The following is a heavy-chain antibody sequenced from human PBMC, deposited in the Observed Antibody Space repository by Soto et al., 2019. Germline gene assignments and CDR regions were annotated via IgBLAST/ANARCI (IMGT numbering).Heavy chain of an antibody. Sequence: EVQLLESGGGLVQPGGSLRLSCAASGFTFSSYAMNWVRQGPGKGLEWVSVISGSGSSTYYADSVKGRFTISRDNSKNTLYLQMRGLRAEETAVYYWASRSSGWYFDYWAQGTLVTVAS. CDR1: GFTFSSYA. CDR2: ISGSGSST. D-gene: IGHD6-19*01. V-gene: IGHV3-23*01. CDR3: ASRSSGWYFDY. J-gene: IGHJ4*02.